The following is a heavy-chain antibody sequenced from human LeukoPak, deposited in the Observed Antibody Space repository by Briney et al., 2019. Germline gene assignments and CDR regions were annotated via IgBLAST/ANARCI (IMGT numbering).Heavy chain of an antibody. J-gene: IGHJ5*02. D-gene: IGHD1-26*01. CDR2: IKQDGSEK. V-gene: IGHV3-7*03. Sequence: AGGSLRLSCAASGFTSSSYWMSWVRQAPGKGLEWVANIKQDGSEKYYVDSVKGRFTISRDNSKNTLYLQMNSLRAEDTAVYYCARNWGARFDPWGPGTLVTVSS. CDR3: ARNWGARFDP. CDR1: GFTSSSYW.